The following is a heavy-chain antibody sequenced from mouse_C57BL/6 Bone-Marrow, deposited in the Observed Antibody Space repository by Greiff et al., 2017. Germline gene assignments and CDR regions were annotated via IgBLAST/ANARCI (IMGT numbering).Heavy chain of an antibody. CDR1: GYTFTSYW. CDR2: IDPSDSYT. V-gene: IGHV1-69*01. Sequence: QVQLQQPGAELVMPGASVKLSCKASGYTFTSYWMHWVKQRPGQGLEWIGEIDPSDSYTNYNQKFKGKSTLTVDKSSSTAYMQLSSLTSEDSAVYYCARWGDYTWFDYWGQGTLVTVSA. J-gene: IGHJ3*01. D-gene: IGHD2-13*01. CDR3: ARWGDYTWFDY.